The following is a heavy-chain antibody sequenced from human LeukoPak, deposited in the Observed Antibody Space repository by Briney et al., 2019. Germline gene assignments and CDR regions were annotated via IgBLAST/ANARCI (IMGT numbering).Heavy chain of an antibody. CDR2: INHSGST. J-gene: IGHJ4*02. CDR3: AREGYSSSWTPFDY. CDR1: GGSFSGYY. V-gene: IGHV4-34*01. Sequence: SETLSLTCAVYGGSFSGYYWSWIRQPPGKGLEWIGEINHSGSTSYNPSLKSRVTISVDTSKNQFSLKLSSVTAADTAVYYCAREGYSSSWTPFDYWGQGTLVTVSS. D-gene: IGHD6-13*01.